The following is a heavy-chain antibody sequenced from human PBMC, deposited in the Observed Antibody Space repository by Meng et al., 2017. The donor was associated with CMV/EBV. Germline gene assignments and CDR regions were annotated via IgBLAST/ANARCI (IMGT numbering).Heavy chain of an antibody. CDR1: GYTFTCYY. V-gene: IGHV1-2*02. J-gene: IGHJ4*02. D-gene: IGHD3-22*01. Sequence: GEWGESEAEVKKPGAPVKVSCKASGYTFTCYYMHWGRQAPGQGREWMGWINPNSGGTNYAQKFQGRVTMTRDTSISTAYMELSRLRSDDTAVYYCARGQYYYDSSGYYNYFNYWGQGTLVTVSS. CDR3: ARGQYYYDSSGYYNYFNY. CDR2: INPNSGGT.